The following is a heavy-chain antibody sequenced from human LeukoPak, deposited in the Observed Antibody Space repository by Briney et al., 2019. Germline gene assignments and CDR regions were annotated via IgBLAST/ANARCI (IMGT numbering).Heavy chain of an antibody. Sequence: GGSLRLSCAASGFTFSSNWMHWVRQAPGKGLVWVSRINEDGSTTNYADSVKGRSTIFRDNAKNTLYLQMNSLRAEDTAVYYCARVGYYDSSGYGPFDYWGQGTLVTVSS. D-gene: IGHD3-22*01. CDR1: GFTFSSNW. V-gene: IGHV3-74*01. CDR3: ARVGYYDSSGYGPFDY. J-gene: IGHJ4*02. CDR2: INEDGSTT.